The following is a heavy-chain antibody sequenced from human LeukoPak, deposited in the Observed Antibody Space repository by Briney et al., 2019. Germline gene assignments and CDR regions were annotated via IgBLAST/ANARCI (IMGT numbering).Heavy chain of an antibody. D-gene: IGHD3-16*01. CDR3: ARVRGEETDLSYYYYMDV. Sequence: ASLKVSCMVSGDTLTALSMHWVRQAPGQGLEWVGWVSAYNGNTNYAQKLQGRVTTTTDTSTSTPYMELRRPTSDDTAVYYCARVRGEETDLSYYYYMDVWGEGTTVTVSS. CDR1: GDTLTALS. CDR2: VSAYNGNT. V-gene: IGHV1-18*01. J-gene: IGHJ6*03.